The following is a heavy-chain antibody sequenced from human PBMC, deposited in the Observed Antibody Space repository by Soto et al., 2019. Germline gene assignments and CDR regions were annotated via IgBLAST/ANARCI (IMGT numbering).Heavy chain of an antibody. J-gene: IGHJ4*02. D-gene: IGHD6-13*01. CDR2: IHPSGGST. Sequence: QVQLVQSGAEVKKPGASVKVSCKASGYTFTSYYMHWVRQAPGQGLEWMGIIHPSGGSTSYAQKLQGRVTMTRDTSTSKVYMELSSLRSEDTAVYYCARRIAAAGGLDYWGQGTLVTVSS. CDR3: ARRIAAAGGLDY. V-gene: IGHV1-46*03. CDR1: GYTFTSYY.